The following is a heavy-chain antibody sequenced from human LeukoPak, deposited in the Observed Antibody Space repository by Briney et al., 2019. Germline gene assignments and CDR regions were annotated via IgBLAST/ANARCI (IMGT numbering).Heavy chain of an antibody. CDR1: GFTFSSYS. D-gene: IGHD5-24*01. CDR2: ISSSSSYI. J-gene: IGHJ6*02. Sequence: GGSLRLSCAASGFTFSSYSMNWVRQAPGKGLEWVSSISSSSSYIYYADSVKGRFTISRDNAKNSLYLQMNSLRAEDTAVYYCARVKATNYGMDVWGQGTTVTVSS. V-gene: IGHV3-21*01. CDR3: ARVKATNYGMDV.